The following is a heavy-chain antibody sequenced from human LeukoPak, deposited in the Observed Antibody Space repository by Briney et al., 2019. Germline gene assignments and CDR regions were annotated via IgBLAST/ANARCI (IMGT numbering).Heavy chain of an antibody. CDR1: GFTVSSNF. V-gene: IGHV3-66*01. CDR2: IYSGGNT. D-gene: IGHD5-18*01. Sequence: GGSLRLSCAASGFTVSSNFMSWVRQAPGQGLELVSVIYSGGNTYYADSVGGRFTIFRDNSKNTLYLQMNSLRAEDTAMYYCARKYTYGLDWGQGTLVTVSS. CDR3: ARKYTYGLD. J-gene: IGHJ4*02.